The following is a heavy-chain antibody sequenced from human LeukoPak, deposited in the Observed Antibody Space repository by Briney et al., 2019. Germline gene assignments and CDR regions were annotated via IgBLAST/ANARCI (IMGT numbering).Heavy chain of an antibody. J-gene: IGHJ4*02. V-gene: IGHV3-23*01. CDR1: GFTFSSYA. D-gene: IGHD3-3*01. Sequence: GGSLRLSCAASGFTFSSYAMSWVRQAPGKGLEWVSAISGSGGSTYYADSVEGRFTISRDNSKNTLYLQMDSLRAEDTAVYYCARDRAWNYFDYWGQGTLVTVSS. CDR2: ISGSGGST. CDR3: ARDRAWNYFDY.